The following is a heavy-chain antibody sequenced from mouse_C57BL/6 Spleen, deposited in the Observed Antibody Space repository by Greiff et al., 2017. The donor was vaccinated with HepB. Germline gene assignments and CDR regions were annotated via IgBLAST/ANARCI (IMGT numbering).Heavy chain of an antibody. Sequence: QVQLQQSGPELVKPGASVKISCKASGYAFSSSWMNWVKQRPGKGLEWIGRIYPGDGDTNYNGKFKGKATLTADKSSSTAYMQLSSLTSEDSAVYCCASPGTGYWGQGTTLTVSS. V-gene: IGHV1-82*01. J-gene: IGHJ2*01. D-gene: IGHD4-1*01. CDR1: GYAFSSSW. CDR3: ASPGTGY. CDR2: IYPGDGDT.